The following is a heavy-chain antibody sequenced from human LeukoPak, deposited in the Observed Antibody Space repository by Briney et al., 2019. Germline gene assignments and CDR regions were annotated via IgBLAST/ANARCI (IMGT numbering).Heavy chain of an antibody. Sequence: SETLSLTCSVSGGSVISHYWTWIRQPAGKGLEWIGRIYSSGSTNYSPSLTSRGTMSVDTSKNQFSLKLTSVTAADTAVYYCARSRHSEYHYDAGGYPLNWFDSWGQGTQVTVSA. CDR2: IYSSGST. CDR1: GGSVISHY. D-gene: IGHD3-22*01. V-gene: IGHV4-4*07. J-gene: IGHJ5*01. CDR3: ARSRHSEYHYDAGGYPLNWFDS.